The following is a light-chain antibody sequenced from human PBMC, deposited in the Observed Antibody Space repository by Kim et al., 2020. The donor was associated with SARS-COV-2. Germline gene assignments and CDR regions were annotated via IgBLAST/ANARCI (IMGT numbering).Light chain of an antibody. CDR3: QQYNNWPPLT. J-gene: IGKJ4*02. CDR2: GAS. Sequence: EVIMTQSPATLSVSPGERATLSCRASQSVSSNLAWYQQKPGQAPRLLIYGASTRATGVPARFSGSGSGTEFILTINSLQSEDFAIYYCQQYNNWPPLTVGGGTKVDIK. CDR1: QSVSSN. V-gene: IGKV3-15*01.